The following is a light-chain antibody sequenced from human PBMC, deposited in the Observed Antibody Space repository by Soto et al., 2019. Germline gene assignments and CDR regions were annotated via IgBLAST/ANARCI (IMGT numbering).Light chain of an antibody. Sequence: ETVMTQSPATLSVSPGETATLSCRASQNVYTNLAWYQQKPGQAPRLVLYGASTRATGVPARFSGSGSGTEFTLTISSLQSEDFAVDYCQQYNSWPPYTFGQGTKVEVK. CDR3: QQYNSWPPYT. CDR1: QNVYTN. J-gene: IGKJ2*01. CDR2: GAS. V-gene: IGKV3-15*01.